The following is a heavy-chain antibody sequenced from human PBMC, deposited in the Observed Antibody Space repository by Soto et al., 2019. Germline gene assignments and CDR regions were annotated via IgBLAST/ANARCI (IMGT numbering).Heavy chain of an antibody. CDR2: IYPGDSDT. D-gene: IGHD5-12*01. J-gene: IGHJ6*02. Sequence: GESLKISCKGSGYSFTSYWIGWVRQIPGKGLEWMGIIYPGDSDTRYSPSFQGQVTISADKSISTAYLQWSSLKASDTAMYYCARLGRGYSGYAHGDYYYYGMDVWGQGTTDTVSS. CDR1: GYSFTSYW. V-gene: IGHV5-51*01. CDR3: ARLGRGYSGYAHGDYYYYGMDV.